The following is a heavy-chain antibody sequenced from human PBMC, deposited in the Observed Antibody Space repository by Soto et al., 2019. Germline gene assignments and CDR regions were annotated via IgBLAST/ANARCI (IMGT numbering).Heavy chain of an antibody. CDR2: ILHTGNT. CDR1: GGSFSDYY. V-gene: IGHV4-34*12. CDR3: ARALVSFEI. Sequence: QVQLQQWGAGLLKPSETLSLTCAVYGGSFSDYYWSWIRQPPGKGLEWIGEILHTGNTNYNPSLKSRVTVSVDPSKTQFSLDMNSVTAADTAMYYCARALVSFEIWGQGTMVTVSS. J-gene: IGHJ3*02. D-gene: IGHD2-8*01.